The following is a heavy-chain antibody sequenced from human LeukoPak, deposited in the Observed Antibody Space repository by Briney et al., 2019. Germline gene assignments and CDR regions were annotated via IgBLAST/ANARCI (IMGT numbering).Heavy chain of an antibody. CDR2: ISAYNGNT. V-gene: IGHV1-18*01. CDR3: ARSGGVFWSGRLVPRWFDP. Sequence: ASVKVSRKASGYTFTSYGISWVRQAPGQGLEWMGWISAYNGNTNYAQKLQGRVTMTTDTSTSTAYMELRSLRSDDTAVYYCARSGGVFWSGRLVPRWFDPWGQGTLVTVSS. J-gene: IGHJ5*02. CDR1: GYTFTSYG. D-gene: IGHD3-3*01.